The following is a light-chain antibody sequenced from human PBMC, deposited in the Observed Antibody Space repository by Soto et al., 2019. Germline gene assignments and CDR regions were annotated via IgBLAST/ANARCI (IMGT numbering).Light chain of an antibody. Sequence: EIVLTQSPATLSLSPGERATLSCRASQSVSSYLAWYQQKPGQAPRLLIYDASNRATGIPARFSGSGSGTDFPLTISSLEPEDFAVYYCQQRSNLPLTFGPGTKVDIK. J-gene: IGKJ3*01. CDR3: QQRSNLPLT. CDR2: DAS. CDR1: QSVSSY. V-gene: IGKV3-11*01.